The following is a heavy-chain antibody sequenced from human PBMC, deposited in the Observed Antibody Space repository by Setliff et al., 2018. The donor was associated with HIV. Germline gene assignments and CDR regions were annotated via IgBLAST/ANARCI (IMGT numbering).Heavy chain of an antibody. CDR1: GYTFSSYD. D-gene: IGHD2-15*01. V-gene: IGHV1-8*02. J-gene: IGHJ4*02. Sequence: ASVKVSCKASGYTFSSYDINWVRQATGQGLEWMGWVNPNSGNTGYAQKFQGRVTMTRNTSISTAYMELSSLRSEDTAVYYCARGSFYCSGGGCYFYWGQGSLVTVSS. CDR2: VNPNSGNT. CDR3: ARGSFYCSGGGCYFY.